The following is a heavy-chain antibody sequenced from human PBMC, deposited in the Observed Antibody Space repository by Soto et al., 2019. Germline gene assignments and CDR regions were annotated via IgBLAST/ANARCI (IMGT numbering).Heavy chain of an antibody. Sequence: SETLSLTCTVSGGSISSGGYYWSWIRQHPGKGLEWIVYIYYSGSTYYNPSLKSRVTISVDTSKNQFSLKLSSVTAADTAVYYCARVYYDSSGYFNYFDYWGQGTLVTVSS. CDR3: ARVYYDSSGYFNYFDY. CDR1: GGSISSGGYY. CDR2: IYYSGST. D-gene: IGHD3-22*01. J-gene: IGHJ4*02. V-gene: IGHV4-31*03.